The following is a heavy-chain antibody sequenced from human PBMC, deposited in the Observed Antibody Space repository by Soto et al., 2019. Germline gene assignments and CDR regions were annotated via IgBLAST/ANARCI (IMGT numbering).Heavy chain of an antibody. J-gene: IGHJ6*02. Sequence: RASVKVSCKASGYTFTSYGISWVRQAPGQGLEWMGWISAYNGNTNYAQKLQGRVTMTTDTSTSTAYMELRSLRSDDTAVYYCARDVGSSPDYYYYGMDVWGQGTTVTVSS. D-gene: IGHD6-6*01. CDR1: GYTFTSYG. CDR3: ARDVGSSPDYYYYGMDV. CDR2: ISAYNGNT. V-gene: IGHV1-18*04.